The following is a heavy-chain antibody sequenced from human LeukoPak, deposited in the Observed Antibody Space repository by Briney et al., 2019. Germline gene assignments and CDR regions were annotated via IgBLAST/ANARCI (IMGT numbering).Heavy chain of an antibody. D-gene: IGHD6-13*01. Sequence: GGSLRLSCAASGFTFSWYWMSWVRQAPGKGLEWVDNIKEDGSIKYYVDSVKGRLTIYRDNAKSSVYLQVNSLRAEDTALYYCARIGYSSSAIDYWGQGTLVTVSS. V-gene: IGHV3-7*01. J-gene: IGHJ4*02. CDR3: ARIGYSSSAIDY. CDR2: IKEDGSIK. CDR1: GFTFSWYW.